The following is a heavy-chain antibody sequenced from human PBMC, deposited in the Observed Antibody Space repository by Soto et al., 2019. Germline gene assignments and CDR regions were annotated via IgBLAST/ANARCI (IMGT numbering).Heavy chain of an antibody. Sequence: EVQLLESGGGLVKPGGSLRLSCSPPSNFDTSTFDMSWVRQAPGKGLEWVSGISGGGDTGYADSVKGRFTISRDRSTKTLNLQMNSLKADATAVYYCVKGFWGDDWGQGTLVTVSS. CDR1: SNFDTSTFD. J-gene: IGHJ1*01. D-gene: IGHD3-3*01. V-gene: IGHV3-23*01. CDR2: ISGGGDT. CDR3: VKGFWGDD.